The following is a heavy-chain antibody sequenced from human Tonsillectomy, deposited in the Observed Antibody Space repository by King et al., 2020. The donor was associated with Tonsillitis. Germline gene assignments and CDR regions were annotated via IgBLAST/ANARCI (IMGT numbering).Heavy chain of an antibody. CDR3: AKGKGTDYYDSTRGAFDI. D-gene: IGHD3-22*01. Sequence: VQLVESGGGLVKPGGSLRLSCATSGFTFRKYDMAWVRQAPGKGLEWVSSISSTTKYIHYADSVKGRFAISRDNHNNSLSLEMNSLRAEDTAVYYCAKGKGTDYYDSTRGAFDIWGQGTTVTVSS. J-gene: IGHJ3*02. CDR1: GFTFRKYD. CDR2: ISSTTKYI. V-gene: IGHV3-21*01.